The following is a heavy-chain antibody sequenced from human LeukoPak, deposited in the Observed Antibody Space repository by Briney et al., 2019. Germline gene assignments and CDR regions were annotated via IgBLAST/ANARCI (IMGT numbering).Heavy chain of an antibody. CDR2: LNPNSGNT. D-gene: IGHD2-15*01. J-gene: IGHJ5*02. CDR3: ARMTMSGRDNWFDP. Sequence: GASVKVSCKASGYTFTSYDINWVRQATGQGLEWMGWLNPNSGNTGYSQKFQGRVTISRNTSMNTAYMELSSLTSEDTAVDYCARMTMSGRDNWFDPWGQGTLVTVSS. CDR1: GYTFTSYD. V-gene: IGHV1-8*02.